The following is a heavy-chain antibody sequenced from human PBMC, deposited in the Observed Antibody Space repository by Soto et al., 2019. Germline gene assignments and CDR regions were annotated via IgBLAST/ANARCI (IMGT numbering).Heavy chain of an antibody. CDR2: IYYSGST. V-gene: IGHV4-61*01. J-gene: IGHJ4*02. CDR3: ATGNASGLFFDY. Sequence: LSLTCTVSTGSVSSGSYYWSWIRQPPGKGLEWIGYIYYSGSTDYSPSLKSRVTMSVDTSKKQFSLKLSSVTAADTAVYYCATGNASGLFFDYWGQGTLVTVSS. CDR1: TGSVSSGSYY. D-gene: IGHD6-19*01.